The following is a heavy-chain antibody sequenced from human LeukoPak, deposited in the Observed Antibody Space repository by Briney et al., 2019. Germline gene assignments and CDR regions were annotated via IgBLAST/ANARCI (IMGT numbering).Heavy chain of an antibody. Sequence: SETLSLTCAVSGYSISSGYYWGWIRQPPGKGLEWIGSIYHSGSTYYNPSLKSRVTISVDTSKNQFPLKLSSVTAADTAVYYCASLNGYYDSSGYIYYFDYWGQGTLVTVSS. D-gene: IGHD3-22*01. J-gene: IGHJ4*02. V-gene: IGHV4-38-2*01. CDR3: ASLNGYYDSSGYIYYFDY. CDR1: GYSISSGYY. CDR2: IYHSGST.